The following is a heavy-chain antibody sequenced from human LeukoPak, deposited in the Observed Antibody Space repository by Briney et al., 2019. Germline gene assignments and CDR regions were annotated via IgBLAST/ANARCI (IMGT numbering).Heavy chain of an antibody. CDR1: GGSISSYY. CDR2: IYYSGST. Sequence: SETLSLTCTVSGGSISSYYWSWIRQPPGKGLEWIGDIYYSGSTNYNPSLKSRVTISVDTSKNQFSLKLSSVTAADTAVYYCARNVQLAQGAYNWFDPWGQGTLVTVSS. CDR3: ARNVQLAQGAYNWFDP. V-gene: IGHV4-59*01. D-gene: IGHD6-6*01. J-gene: IGHJ5*02.